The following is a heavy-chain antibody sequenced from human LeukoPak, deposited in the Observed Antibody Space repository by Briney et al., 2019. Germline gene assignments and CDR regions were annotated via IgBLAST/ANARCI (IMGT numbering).Heavy chain of an antibody. CDR1: GYSFTNYA. CDR2: IHPSTGNP. J-gene: IGHJ4*02. D-gene: IGHD3-16*02. V-gene: IGHV7-4-1*02. Sequence: GASVKVSCKASGYSFTNYAMNWVRQAPGQGLEWMGWIHPSTGNPTYAQGFTGRFVFSLDTSVSTTYLQTSSLKAEDTAVYFCARAFQSLGGLSLPDYWGQGTLVTVSS. CDR3: ARAFQSLGGLSLPDY.